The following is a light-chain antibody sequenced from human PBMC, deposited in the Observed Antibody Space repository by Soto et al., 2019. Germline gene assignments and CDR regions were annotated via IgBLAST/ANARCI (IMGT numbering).Light chain of an antibody. CDR3: QQLNSFPIT. CDR1: QSISNW. CDR2: AAS. V-gene: IGKV1-5*01. Sequence: IQMTQSPSTLPASVGDRVTITCRASQSISNWLAWYQQKPGKAPKLLIYAASTLQSGVPSRFSGSGSGTEFTLTISSLQPEDFATYYCQQLNSFPITFGQGTRLEIK. J-gene: IGKJ5*01.